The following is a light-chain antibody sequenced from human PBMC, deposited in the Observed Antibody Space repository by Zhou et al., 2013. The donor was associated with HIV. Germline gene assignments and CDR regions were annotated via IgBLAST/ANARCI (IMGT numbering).Light chain of an antibody. J-gene: IGKJ4*01. CDR3: QQYDNFPFT. CDR2: DAS. Sequence: DIQMTQSPSSLSASVGDRVTITCRASQSISSYLNWYQQKPGKAPKLLIYDASNLETGVPSRFSGSGSGTDFTFTISSLQPEDITTYYCQQYDNFPFTFGGGTKVEDQT. V-gene: IGKV1-33*01. CDR1: QSISSY.